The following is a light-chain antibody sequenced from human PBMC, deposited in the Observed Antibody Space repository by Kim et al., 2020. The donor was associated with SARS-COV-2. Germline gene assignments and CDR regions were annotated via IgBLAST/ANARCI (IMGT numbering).Light chain of an antibody. Sequence: QSVLTQPPSVSAAPGQKVTISCSGSSSNIENNDVSWYQQLPGTAPKLLIYDNEKRPSGIPDRFSGSKSGTSATLGITGLQTGDEADYYCETWDSSLSVVVFGGGTQLTVL. J-gene: IGLJ2*01. CDR1: SSNIENND. CDR2: DNE. V-gene: IGLV1-51*01. CDR3: ETWDSSLSVVV.